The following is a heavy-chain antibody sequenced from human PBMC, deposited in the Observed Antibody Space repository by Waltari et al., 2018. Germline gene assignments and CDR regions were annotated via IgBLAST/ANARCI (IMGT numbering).Heavy chain of an antibody. V-gene: IGHV1-3*01. CDR2: ITAGNGNT. CDR3: ARNMWDYIWGSYRAYFDY. Sequence: QVQLVQSGAEGKKPGASVKVSCKASGYTFTTYAMHWVRQAPGQWLEWMGWITAGNGNTKYSQKFQGRVTITRDTSASTAYMELSSLRSEDTAVYYCARNMWDYIWGSYRAYFDYWGQGTLVTVSS. CDR1: GYTFTTYA. J-gene: IGHJ4*02. D-gene: IGHD3-16*02.